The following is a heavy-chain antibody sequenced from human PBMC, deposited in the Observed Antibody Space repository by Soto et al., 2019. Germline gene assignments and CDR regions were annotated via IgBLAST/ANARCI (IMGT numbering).Heavy chain of an antibody. J-gene: IGHJ6*02. D-gene: IGHD3-16*01. CDR1: GYTFTSYD. V-gene: IGHV1-8*01. Sequence: QVQLVQSGAEVKKPGASVKVSCKASGYTFTSYDINWVRQATGQGLEWMGWRNPNSANTGYAQKCQGRVTMTRNTASSTAYREVGSLRSELTAVYYCAREGVRGMDVWGQGTKVTVSS. CDR3: AREGVRGMDV. CDR2: RNPNSANT.